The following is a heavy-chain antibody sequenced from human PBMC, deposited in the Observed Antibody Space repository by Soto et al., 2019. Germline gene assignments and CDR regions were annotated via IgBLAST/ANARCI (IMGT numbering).Heavy chain of an antibody. CDR2: ISYDGSNK. Sequence: QVQLVESGGGVVQPGRSLRLSCAASGFTFSSYAMHWVRQAPGKGLEWVAVISYDGSNKYYADSVKGRFTIPRDNSKNTLYLQMNSLRAEDTAVYYCAREEYGDFGRNYYYYYGMDVWGQGTTVTVSS. D-gene: IGHD4-17*01. J-gene: IGHJ6*02. CDR3: AREEYGDFGRNYYYYYGMDV. V-gene: IGHV3-30-3*01. CDR1: GFTFSSYA.